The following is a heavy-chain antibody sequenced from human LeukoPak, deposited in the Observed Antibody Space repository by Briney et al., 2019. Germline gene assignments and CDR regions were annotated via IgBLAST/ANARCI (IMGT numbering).Heavy chain of an antibody. J-gene: IGHJ4*02. CDR3: ASSHDSSGND. Sequence: GGSLRLSCAASGFSFSTYWMAWVRQAPGKGLEWVGNIHKDGRVMFYAASVKGRFTISRDNAKNSLYLDMNSLRDEDTAIYYCASSHDSSGNDWGQGRLVTVTS. V-gene: IGHV3-7*03. CDR2: IHKDGRVM. CDR1: GFSFSTYW. D-gene: IGHD3-22*01.